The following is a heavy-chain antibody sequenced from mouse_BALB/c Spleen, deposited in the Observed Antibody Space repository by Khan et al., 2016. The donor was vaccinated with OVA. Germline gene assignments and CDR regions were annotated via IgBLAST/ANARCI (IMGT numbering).Heavy chain of an antibody. V-gene: IGHV14-1*02. J-gene: IGHJ3*01. Sequence: VQLKQSGAELVRPGALVKLSCKASGFNIKDYYMHWVKQRPEQGLVWIGRIDPENGNTIYDPKFQGKASITSDKSSNTDYLPLSSLTSEDPAVYYCARDGYSPWFAYWGQGTLVTVSA. CDR2: IDPENGNT. CDR3: ARDGYSPWFAY. CDR1: GFNIKDYY. D-gene: IGHD2-3*01.